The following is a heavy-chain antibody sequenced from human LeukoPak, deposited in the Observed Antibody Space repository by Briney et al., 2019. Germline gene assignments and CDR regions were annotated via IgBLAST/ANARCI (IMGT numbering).Heavy chain of an antibody. Sequence: SETLSLTCTVSGYSISSGYYWGWIRQPPGKGLEWIGSIYHSGSTYYNPSLKSRVTISVDTSKNQFSLKLSSVTAADTAVYYCAGISEGSGTTPWGQGTLVTVSS. CDR2: IYHSGST. D-gene: IGHD1-1*01. CDR3: AGISEGSGTTP. J-gene: IGHJ4*02. V-gene: IGHV4-38-2*02. CDR1: GYSISSGYY.